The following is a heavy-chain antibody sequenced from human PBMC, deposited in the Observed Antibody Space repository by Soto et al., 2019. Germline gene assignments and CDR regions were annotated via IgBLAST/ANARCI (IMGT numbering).Heavy chain of an antibody. CDR2: IIPLFGTT. Sequence: QVQLVQSGSEVKMPGSSVKVSCKTSGGTFSRHAINWLRQAPGQGLEWMGGIIPLFGTTNYAQKFKGRVTISADESTSTAYMELSSLTSEDAAVYYCARAAMYGSRSYFWFDPWGQGTLVTVSS. CDR1: GGTFSRHA. D-gene: IGHD6-13*01. V-gene: IGHV1-69*01. CDR3: ARAAMYGSRSYFWFDP. J-gene: IGHJ5*02.